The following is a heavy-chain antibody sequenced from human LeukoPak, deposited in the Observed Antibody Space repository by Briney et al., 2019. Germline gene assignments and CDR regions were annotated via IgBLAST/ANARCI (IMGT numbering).Heavy chain of an antibody. CDR3: AKDASTVTLHADY. J-gene: IGHJ4*02. Sequence: GRSLRLSCAASGFTFSSFGMHWVRQAPGKGLEWVAVLSHDGSNRYYADSVKGRFTISRDNSKNTLYLQMNSLRAEDTAVYYCAKDASTVTLHADYWGQGTLVTVSS. CDR2: LSHDGSNR. CDR1: GFTFSSFG. D-gene: IGHD4-17*01. V-gene: IGHV3-30*18.